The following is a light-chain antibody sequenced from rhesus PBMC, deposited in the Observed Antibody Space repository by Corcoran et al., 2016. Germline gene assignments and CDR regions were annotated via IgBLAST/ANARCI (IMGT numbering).Light chain of an antibody. Sequence: QVILTQSPATLSLSPGERATLSCRASQSVSIYLAWYQQKPGQAPRPLIYAASTRATGIPDRFSGSGSGTDFTLTLSSLEPEDVGVYHCYQHSSGYSFGQGTKVEIK. CDR1: QSVSIY. V-gene: IGKV3-10*01. J-gene: IGKJ2*01. CDR3: YQHSSGYS. CDR2: AAS.